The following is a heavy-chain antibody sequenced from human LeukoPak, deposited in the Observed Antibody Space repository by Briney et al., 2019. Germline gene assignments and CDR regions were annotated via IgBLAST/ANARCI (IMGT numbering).Heavy chain of an antibody. CDR2: IYDGGTT. Sequence: SETLSLTCTVSGGSISSYYWSWIRQPPGKGLEWIGYIYDGGTTNYNPPLKSRVTMSVDTSSSQFSLKLSSVTAADTAVYYCARHGDTVVRGVIYYFDHWGQGAVVTVSS. V-gene: IGHV4-59*08. J-gene: IGHJ4*02. D-gene: IGHD3-10*01. CDR3: ARHGDTVVRGVIYYFDH. CDR1: GGSISSYY.